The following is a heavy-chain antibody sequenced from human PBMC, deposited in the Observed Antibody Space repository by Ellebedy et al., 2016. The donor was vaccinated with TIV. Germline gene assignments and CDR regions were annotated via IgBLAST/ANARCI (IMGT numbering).Heavy chain of an antibody. CDR2: ISKDGSNE. D-gene: IGHD2-15*01. V-gene: IGHV3-30*04. Sequence: GESLKISXAASGFSFRSYAMHWVRQAPGKGLEWVALISKDGSNEYYADSVKGRFTISRDNSKNTLYLQMNSLRVEDTAVYYCARHVYYCSGGSCYDYWGQGTLVTVSS. CDR3: ARHVYYCSGGSCYDY. J-gene: IGHJ4*02. CDR1: GFSFRSYA.